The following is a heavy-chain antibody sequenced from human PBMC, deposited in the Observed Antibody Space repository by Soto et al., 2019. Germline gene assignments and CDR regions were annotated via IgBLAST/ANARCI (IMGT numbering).Heavy chain of an antibody. CDR3: ARDRREERWLRSNDAFDI. CDR2: ISSSSSYI. J-gene: IGHJ3*02. V-gene: IGHV3-21*01. CDR1: GFTFSSYS. Sequence: EVQLVESGGGLVKPGGSLRLSCAASGFTFSSYSMNWVRQAPGKGLEWVSSISSSSSYIYYADSVKGRFTISRDNAKNSLYLQMNSLRAEDTAVYYCARDRREERWLRSNDAFDIWGQGTMVTVSS. D-gene: IGHD5-12*01.